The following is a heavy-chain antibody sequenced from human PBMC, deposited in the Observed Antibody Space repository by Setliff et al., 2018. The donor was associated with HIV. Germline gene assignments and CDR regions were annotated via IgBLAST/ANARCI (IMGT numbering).Heavy chain of an antibody. CDR1: GYTLNELS. J-gene: IGHJ4*02. D-gene: IGHD6-19*01. CDR2: FDRQHGGT. Sequence: GASVKVSCKVSGYTLNELSIHWVRQAPGEGLEWVGGFDRQHGGTVYAQKFQGRVRMAEDTSTDTAYMDLSSLRSEDTATYYCTLLAVSSKKERKTFDFWGQGTLVTVSS. V-gene: IGHV1-24*01. CDR3: TLLAVSSKKERKTFDF.